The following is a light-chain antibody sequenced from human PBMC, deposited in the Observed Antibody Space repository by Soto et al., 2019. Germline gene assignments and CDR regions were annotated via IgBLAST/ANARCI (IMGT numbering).Light chain of an antibody. J-gene: IGLJ2*01. CDR1: SSDVGGYNY. Sequence: QSALTQPASVSGSPGQSITISCTGTSSDVGGYNYVSWYQQHPGKAPKLMIYDVSNRPSGVSNRFSGSKSGNTASLTISGLQAEDEADYYCSSYTPRGVVFGGGTKLTVL. CDR2: DVS. CDR3: SSYTPRGVV. V-gene: IGLV2-14*01.